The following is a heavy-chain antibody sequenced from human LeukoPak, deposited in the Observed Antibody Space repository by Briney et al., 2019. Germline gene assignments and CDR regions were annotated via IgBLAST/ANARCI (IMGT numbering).Heavy chain of an antibody. CDR2: INHSGST. CDR1: GGSFSGYY. J-gene: IGHJ4*02. CDR3: ARTKGYDSSGYYPPLFDY. V-gene: IGHV4-34*01. Sequence: PSETLSLTCAIYGGSFSGYYWSWIRQPPGKGLEWIGEINHSGSTNYNPSLKSRVTISVDTSKNQFSLKLSSVTAVGTAVYYCARTKGYDSSGYYPPLFDYWGQGTLVTVSS. D-gene: IGHD3-22*01.